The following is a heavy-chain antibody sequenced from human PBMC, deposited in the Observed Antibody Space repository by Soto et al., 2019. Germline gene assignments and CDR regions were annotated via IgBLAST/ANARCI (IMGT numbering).Heavy chain of an antibody. V-gene: IGHV1-2*04. J-gene: IGHJ3*02. CDR1: GYTFTSYG. CDR3: ARASRWFGEPDAAFDI. D-gene: IGHD3-10*01. CDR2: INPNSGGT. Sequence: ASVKVSCKAPGYTFTSYGSHWVRQAPGQGLEWMGWINPNSGGTNYAQKFQGWVTMTRDTSISTAYMELSRLRSDDTAVYYCARASRWFGEPDAAFDIWGQGTMVTVSS.